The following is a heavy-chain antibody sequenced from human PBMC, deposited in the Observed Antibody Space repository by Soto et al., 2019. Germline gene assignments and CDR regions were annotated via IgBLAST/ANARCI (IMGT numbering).Heavy chain of an antibody. CDR2: IYSGGST. V-gene: IGHV3-53*01. D-gene: IGHD6-19*01. Sequence: EVQLVESGGGLIQPGGSLRLSCAASGFTVSSNYMSWVRQAPGKGLEWVSVIYSGGSTYYADSVKGRFTISRDNSKNTLYLQMNSLRAEDTAVYYWARVGSGWYGYYFDYWGQGTLVTVSS. CDR3: ARVGSGWYGYYFDY. J-gene: IGHJ4*02. CDR1: GFTVSSNY.